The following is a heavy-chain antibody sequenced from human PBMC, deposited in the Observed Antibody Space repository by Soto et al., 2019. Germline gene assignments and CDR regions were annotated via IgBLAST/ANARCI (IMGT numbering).Heavy chain of an antibody. J-gene: IGHJ5*02. CDR3: ARATMRVERNWFAP. CDR2: IIPIFGTA. V-gene: IGHV1-69*13. D-gene: IGHD3-22*01. Sequence: ASVKVSCKASGGTFSSYAISWVRQAPGQGLEWMGGIIPIFGTANYAQKFQGRVTITADESTSTAYMELSSLRSEDTAVYYCARATMRVERNWFAPWGQGTLVTVSS. CDR1: GGTFSSYA.